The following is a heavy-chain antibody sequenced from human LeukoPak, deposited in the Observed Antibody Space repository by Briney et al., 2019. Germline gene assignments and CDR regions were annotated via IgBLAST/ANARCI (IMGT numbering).Heavy chain of an antibody. CDR2: IYTTGRT. J-gene: IGHJ4*02. CDR3: VGAGYTISSYPFDY. Sequence: SQTLSLTCSVSGGSIRSYWWGWIRQSAGKGLEFIGRIYTTGRTNYNPSLKTRVSMSVDTSKNEISLELRSVTAADTAVYFCVGAGYTISSYPFDYWGQGALVSVSS. V-gene: IGHV4-4*07. D-gene: IGHD3-16*02. CDR1: GGSIRSYW.